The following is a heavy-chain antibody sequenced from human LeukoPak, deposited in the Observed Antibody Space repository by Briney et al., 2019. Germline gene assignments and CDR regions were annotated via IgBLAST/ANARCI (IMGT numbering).Heavy chain of an antibody. CDR2: ISYDGRYK. D-gene: IGHD6-19*01. Sequence: GGSLRLSCAASGFTFSTYAMHWVRQAPGKGLEWVAVISYDGRYKYYAASVKGRFTISRDNSKSTLSLQLNSLRDEDTAIYYCAKDATRTSGWYYFDYWGQGTLVTVSS. V-gene: IGHV3-30*18. CDR1: GFTFSTYA. CDR3: AKDATRTSGWYYFDY. J-gene: IGHJ4*02.